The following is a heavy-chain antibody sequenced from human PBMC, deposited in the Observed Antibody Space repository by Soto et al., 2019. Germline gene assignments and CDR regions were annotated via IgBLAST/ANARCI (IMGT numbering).Heavy chain of an antibody. D-gene: IGHD2-15*01. J-gene: IGHJ4*02. CDR1: GYTFTSYA. Sequence: QVQLVQSGAEVKKPGASVKVSCKASGYTFTSYAMHWVRQAPGQRLEWMGWINAGNGNTKYSQKFQGRVTIPRDTSASTAYMELSSLRSEDTAVYYCARGPGGPDGPGDYWGQGTLVTFSS. V-gene: IGHV1-3*01. CDR2: INAGNGNT. CDR3: ARGPGGPDGPGDY.